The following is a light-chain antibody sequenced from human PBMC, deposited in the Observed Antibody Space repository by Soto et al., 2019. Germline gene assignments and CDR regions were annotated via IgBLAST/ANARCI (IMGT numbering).Light chain of an antibody. J-gene: IGLJ1*01. Sequence: QSVLTQPASVSGSPGQSITISCTGTSSDVGGYNYVSWYQQHPGKAPKLMLYEVTNRPSGVSNRFSGSKSGNTASLTISGLQAEDEADYYCLSFTSSNTYIFGTGTKVTV. CDR1: SSDVGGYNY. V-gene: IGLV2-14*01. CDR2: EVT. CDR3: LSFTSSNTYI.